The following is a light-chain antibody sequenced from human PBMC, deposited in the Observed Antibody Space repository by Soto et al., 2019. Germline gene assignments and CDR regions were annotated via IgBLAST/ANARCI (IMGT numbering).Light chain of an antibody. J-gene: IGKJ3*01. CDR1: QDIVNS. CDR2: AAS. V-gene: IGKV1-33*01. CDR3: QHYDRLPPT. Sequence: DIQMTQSPSSLSAFVGDRVTITCQASQDIVNSLNWYQQKPGKAPKLLIYAASSLETGVPSKFIGSGSGTDVTFTIRSLQPEDVATYYCQHYDRLPPTFGPGTKEDIK.